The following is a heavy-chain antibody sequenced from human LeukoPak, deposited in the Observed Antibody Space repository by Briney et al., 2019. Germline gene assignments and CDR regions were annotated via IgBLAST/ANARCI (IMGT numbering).Heavy chain of an antibody. D-gene: IGHD3-10*02. CDR1: GDTFTDYY. Sequence: ASVKISCKTSGDTFTDYYMHWVRQAPGQGLEWMGWINPNSGVTKYAQKFQGRVTVTGDTSTSTAYMELSRLRSDDTAVYYCASLFSEPYADYWGQGTLVTVSS. J-gene: IGHJ4*02. V-gene: IGHV1-2*02. CDR3: ASLFSEPYADY. CDR2: INPNSGVT.